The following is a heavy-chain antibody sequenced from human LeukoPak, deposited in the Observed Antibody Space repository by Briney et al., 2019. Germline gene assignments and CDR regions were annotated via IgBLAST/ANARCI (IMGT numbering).Heavy chain of an antibody. D-gene: IGHD5-18*01. V-gene: IGHV3-48*04. CDR1: GFTFSSYS. CDR3: AKELRGYSYGRLYWYFDL. J-gene: IGHJ2*01. Sequence: GGSLRLSCVASGFTFSSYSMNWVRQAPGKGLEWVSYISSSSSTIYYADSVKGRFTISRDNAKNSLYLQMNSLRAEDMALYYCAKELRGYSYGRLYWYFDLWGRGTLVTVSS. CDR2: ISSSSSTI.